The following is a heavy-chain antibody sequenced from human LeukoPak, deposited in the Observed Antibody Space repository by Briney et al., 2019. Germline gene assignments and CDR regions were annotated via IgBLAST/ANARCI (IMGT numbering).Heavy chain of an antibody. J-gene: IGHJ4*02. Sequence: ASVKVSCKASGYTFTSYDINWVRQATGEGLEWMGWMNSNSGNTGYAQKFQGRVTMPRNTSISTAYMDLSRLRSEDTAVYYCARRRGTFGGAGYYFDSWGQGTLVTVSS. CDR1: GYTFTSYD. D-gene: IGHD3-16*01. CDR3: ARRRGTFGGAGYYFDS. CDR2: MNSNSGNT. V-gene: IGHV1-8*01.